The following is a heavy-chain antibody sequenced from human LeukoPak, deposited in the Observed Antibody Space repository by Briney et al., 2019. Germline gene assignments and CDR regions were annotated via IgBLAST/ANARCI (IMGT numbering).Heavy chain of an antibody. CDR1: GGSISSGGYY. CDR2: IYYSGST. Sequence: PSETLSLTCTVSGGSISSGGYYWSWIRQHPGKGLEWIGYIYYSGSTNYNPSLKSRVTISVDTSKNQFSLKLSSVTAADTAVYYCAMYYYGSSKTFDYWGQGTLVTVSS. J-gene: IGHJ4*02. D-gene: IGHD3-10*01. CDR3: AMYYYGSSKTFDY. V-gene: IGHV4-61*08.